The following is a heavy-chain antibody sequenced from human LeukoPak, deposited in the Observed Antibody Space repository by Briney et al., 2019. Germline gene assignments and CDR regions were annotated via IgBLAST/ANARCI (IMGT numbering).Heavy chain of an antibody. CDR1: GGSISSSNW. D-gene: IGHD1-14*01. V-gene: IGHV4-4*02. J-gene: IGHJ4*02. CDR3: ARDTGVRPRVAHFDY. Sequence: TPSGTLSLTCAVSGGSISSSNWWNWVRQPPGKGLEWIGEIYHSGSTNYNPSLKTRVTISVDKSKNQFSLKLSSVTPEDTAVYYCARDTGVRPRVAHFDYWGQGTLVTVSS. CDR2: IYHSGST.